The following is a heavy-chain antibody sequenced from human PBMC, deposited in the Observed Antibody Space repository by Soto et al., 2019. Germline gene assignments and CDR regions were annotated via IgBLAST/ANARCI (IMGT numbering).Heavy chain of an antibody. Sequence: GGSMRLSCAASGFTFSSYAMSWVRKDQGKGLDWVSAISGSGVSTYYADSVKGRFTISRDNSKNTLYLQMNSLRAEDTAVYYCAKSPGMYYYDSSGYYHYDYWGQGTLVTVSS. CDR1: GFTFSSYA. D-gene: IGHD3-22*01. CDR2: ISGSGVST. V-gene: IGHV3-23*01. J-gene: IGHJ4*02. CDR3: AKSPGMYYYDSSGYYHYDY.